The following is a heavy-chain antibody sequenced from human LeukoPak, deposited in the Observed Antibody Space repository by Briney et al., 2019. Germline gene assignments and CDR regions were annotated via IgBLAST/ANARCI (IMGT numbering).Heavy chain of an antibody. CDR2: IYHSGST. CDR3: ARDKIAYYYDSSGYYFDY. V-gene: IGHV4-38-2*02. Sequence: PSETLSLTCTVSGYSISSGYYWGWIRQSPGKGLEWIGSIYHSGSTYYNPSLKSRVTISVDTSKNQFSLKLSSVTAADTAVYYCARDKIAYYYDSSGYYFDYWGQGTLVTVSS. D-gene: IGHD3-22*01. CDR1: GYSISSGYY. J-gene: IGHJ4*02.